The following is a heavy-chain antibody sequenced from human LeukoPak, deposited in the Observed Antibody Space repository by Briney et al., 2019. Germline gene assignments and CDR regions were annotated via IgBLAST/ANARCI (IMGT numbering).Heavy chain of an antibody. CDR1: GYIFTSYW. J-gene: IGHJ5*02. CDR3: ARHSYTAMVHH. D-gene: IGHD5-18*01. Sequence: GESLKISCKCSGYIFTSYWIGWVRQMPGKGLEWMGIIYPGDSDTRYSPSFQGQVTISADKSISTAYLQWSSLKASDTAMYYCARHSYTAMVHHWGQGTLVTVSS. CDR2: IYPGDSDT. V-gene: IGHV5-51*01.